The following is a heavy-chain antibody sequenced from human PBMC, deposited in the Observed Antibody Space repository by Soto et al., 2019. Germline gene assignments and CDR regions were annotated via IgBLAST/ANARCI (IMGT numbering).Heavy chain of an antibody. J-gene: IGHJ6*02. Sequence: GGSLRLSCAASGFTFSSYGMHWVRPAPGKGLEWVAVISYDGSNKYYADSVKGRFTISRDNSKNTLYLQMNSLRAEDTAVYYCAKVSGMDVWGQGTTVTVSS. CDR3: AKVSGMDV. CDR2: ISYDGSNK. V-gene: IGHV3-30*18. CDR1: GFTFSSYG.